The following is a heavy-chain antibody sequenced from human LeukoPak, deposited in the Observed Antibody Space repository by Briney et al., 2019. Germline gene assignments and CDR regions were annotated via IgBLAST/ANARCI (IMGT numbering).Heavy chain of an antibody. CDR1: GFTFSSYN. J-gene: IGHJ6*03. V-gene: IGHV3-30*04. Sequence: GGSLRLPCAASGFTFSSYNMHWVRQAPGKGLEWVAVISYDGTNKYYADSVKGRFTISRDNSQNTLYLQMNNLRADDTAVYYCARDVVPYYYYYMDVWGKGTTVTVSS. CDR2: ISYDGTNK. CDR3: ARDVVPYYYYYMDV. D-gene: IGHD2-21*01.